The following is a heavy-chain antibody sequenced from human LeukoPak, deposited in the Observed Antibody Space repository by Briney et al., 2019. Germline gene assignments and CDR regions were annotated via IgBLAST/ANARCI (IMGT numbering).Heavy chain of an antibody. Sequence: PGGSLRLSCAASGFTFSSYAMSWVRQAPGKGLEWVSAISGSGGSTYYADSVKGRFTISRDNSKNTLYLQMNSLRAEDTAVYYCAKSRGSYQRGTGRDVLKYYFDYWGQGTLVTVSS. CDR1: GFTFSSYA. CDR3: AKSRGSYQRGTGRDVLKYYFDY. D-gene: IGHD1-26*01. V-gene: IGHV3-23*01. CDR2: ISGSGGST. J-gene: IGHJ4*02.